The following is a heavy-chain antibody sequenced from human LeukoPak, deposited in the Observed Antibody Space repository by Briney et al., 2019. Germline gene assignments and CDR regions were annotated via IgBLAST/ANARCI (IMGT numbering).Heavy chain of an antibody. CDR3: ARAPGGVDTAMVTFYYYYGMDV. D-gene: IGHD5-18*01. CDR2: IIPILGIA. V-gene: IGHV1-69*04. J-gene: IGHJ6*02. Sequence: SVKVSCKASGGTFSSYAISWVRQAPGQGLEWMGRIIPILGIANYAQKFQGRVTITADKSTSTAYMELSSLRSEDTAVYYCARAPGGVDTAMVTFYYYYGMDVWGQGTTVTVSS. CDR1: GGTFSSYA.